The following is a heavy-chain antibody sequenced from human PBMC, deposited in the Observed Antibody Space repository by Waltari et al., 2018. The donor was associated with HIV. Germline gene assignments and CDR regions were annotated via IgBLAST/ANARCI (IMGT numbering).Heavy chain of an antibody. CDR3: ARDRAMTGLISSSWLESGWFDP. CDR2: IYYSGST. V-gene: IGHV4-59*01. D-gene: IGHD6-13*01. Sequence: QVQLQESGPGLVKPSETLSLTCTVSGGSISSYYWSWIRQPPGKGLEWIGYIYYSGSTNYNPSLKSRVTISVDTSKNQFSLKLSSVTAADTAVYYCARDRAMTGLISSSWLESGWFDPWGQGTLVTVSS. J-gene: IGHJ5*02. CDR1: GGSISSYY.